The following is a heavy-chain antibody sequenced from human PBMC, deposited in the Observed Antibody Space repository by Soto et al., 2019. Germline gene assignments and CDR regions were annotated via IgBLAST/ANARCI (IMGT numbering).Heavy chain of an antibody. V-gene: IGHV6-1*01. CDR3: ARGESSSLSFDY. CDR1: GDSVSSNSAA. Sequence: QSQTLSLTCTISGDSVSSNSAAWSWIRQSPSRGLEWLGRTYYRSKWYNDYAVSVKSRITINPDTSKNQFSLQLNSVTPEDTAVYYCARGESSSLSFDYWGQGTLVTVSS. CDR2: TYYRSKWYN. J-gene: IGHJ4*02. D-gene: IGHD6-6*01.